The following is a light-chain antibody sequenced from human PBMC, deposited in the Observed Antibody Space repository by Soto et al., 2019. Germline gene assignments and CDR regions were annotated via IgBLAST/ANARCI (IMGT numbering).Light chain of an antibody. V-gene: IGLV2-8*01. Sequence: QSALNQPPSASGSPGQSVTMSCTGTSSDVGGYNYVYWYQQHPGKAPKLMIYEVSKRPSGVPDRFSGSKSGNTASLTVSGLQAEDEADYYCSSYAGSNNYVFGTGTKVTVL. J-gene: IGLJ1*01. CDR2: EVS. CDR1: SSDVGGYNY. CDR3: SSYAGSNNYV.